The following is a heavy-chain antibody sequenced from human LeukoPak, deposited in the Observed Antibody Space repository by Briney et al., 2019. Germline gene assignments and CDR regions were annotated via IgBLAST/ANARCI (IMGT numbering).Heavy chain of an antibody. CDR3: ARSYLGGTYYDWFDP. CDR2: IYASGST. D-gene: IGHD1-26*01. Sequence: PSETLSLTCTVSGVSISDYYWNWLRQPAGKGLEWIGRIYASGSTNYNPSLRSRVTISVDKSKNQFSLKLTSATAADTAVYYCARSYLGGTYYDWFDPWGQGTLVTVSS. CDR1: GVSISDYY. J-gene: IGHJ5*02. V-gene: IGHV4-4*07.